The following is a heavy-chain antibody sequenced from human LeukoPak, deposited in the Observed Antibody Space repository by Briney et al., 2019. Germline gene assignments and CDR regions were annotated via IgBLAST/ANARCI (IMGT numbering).Heavy chain of an antibody. CDR3: ARDRPDPYGGNSGRASYYYYGMDV. CDR2: ISSSSSYI. D-gene: IGHD4-23*01. J-gene: IGHJ6*02. CDR1: GFTFSSYS. V-gene: IGHV3-21*04. Sequence: PGGSLRLSCAASGFTFSSYSMNWVRQAPGKGLEWVSSISSSSSYIYYADSVKGRFTISRDNAKNSLYLQMNSLRAEDTAVYYCARDRPDPYGGNSGRASYYYYGMDVWGQGTTATVSS.